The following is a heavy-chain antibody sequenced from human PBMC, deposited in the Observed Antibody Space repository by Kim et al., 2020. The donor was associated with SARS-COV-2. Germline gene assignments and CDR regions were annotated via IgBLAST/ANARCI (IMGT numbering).Heavy chain of an antibody. D-gene: IGHD1-1*01. CDR3: ARRGGIVNNYNY. J-gene: IGHJ4*02. Sequence: YENRHLQSRVTISVDTSKNQFSLNLRSVTATDTAVYYCARRGGIVNNYNYWGQGTLVTVSS. V-gene: IGHV4-39*01.